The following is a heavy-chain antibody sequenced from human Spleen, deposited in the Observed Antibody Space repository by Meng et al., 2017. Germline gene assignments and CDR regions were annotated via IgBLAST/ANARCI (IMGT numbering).Heavy chain of an antibody. V-gene: IGHV4-59*01. J-gene: IGHJ4*03. CDR3: ARDTNVAGLDY. CDR1: GGSISSYY. D-gene: IGHD6-19*01. CDR2: ISYSRGT. Sequence: GSLRLSCTVSGGSISSYYWSWIRQPPGKGLEWIAYISYSRGTDYNPSLKSRVTMSVDTSKNQFSLNLNSVTAADTAVYYCARDTNVAGLDYWGQGTTVTVSS.